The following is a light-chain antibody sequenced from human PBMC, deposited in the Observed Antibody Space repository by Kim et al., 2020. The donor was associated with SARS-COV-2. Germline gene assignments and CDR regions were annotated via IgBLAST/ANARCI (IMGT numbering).Light chain of an antibody. CDR1: QSFDIW. Sequence: DIQMTQSPSTLSASVGDRVSITCRASQSFDIWLAWYQQKPGKAPKLLIYKTSNLENGVPSRFSGSASGTEFTLTISSLQPDDFADYYCLEYSSYSFGQGTKVEI. CDR3: LEYSSYS. J-gene: IGKJ1*01. V-gene: IGKV1-5*03. CDR2: KTS.